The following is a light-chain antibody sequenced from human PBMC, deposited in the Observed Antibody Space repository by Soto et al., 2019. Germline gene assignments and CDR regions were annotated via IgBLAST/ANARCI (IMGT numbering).Light chain of an antibody. CDR2: EVN. CDR1: SSDVGGYNY. V-gene: IGLV2-14*01. CDR3: SSFTGSSTQV. J-gene: IGLJ3*02. Sequence: QSALTQPASVSGSPGQSITISCTGTSSDVGGYNYVSWYQQHPGKVPKLIIFEVNNRPSGVSNRFSGSKSANTASLTISGLQADDEADYYCSSFTGSSTQVFGGGTKLTVL.